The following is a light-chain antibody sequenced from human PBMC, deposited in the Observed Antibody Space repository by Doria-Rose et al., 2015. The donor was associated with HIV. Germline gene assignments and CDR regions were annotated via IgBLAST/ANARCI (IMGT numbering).Light chain of an antibody. V-gene: IGKV1-39*01. CDR3: QQTYSPPPWT. CDR1: QTVSTY. J-gene: IGKJ1*01. Sequence: IGYRVTIPCRARQTVSTYFPWFQQEPGKAPKLLIYAASRLQSGVPSRFSGSGSGTDFTLTISGLQPGDFATYYCQQTYSPPPWTFGQGTKVEMK. CDR2: AAS.